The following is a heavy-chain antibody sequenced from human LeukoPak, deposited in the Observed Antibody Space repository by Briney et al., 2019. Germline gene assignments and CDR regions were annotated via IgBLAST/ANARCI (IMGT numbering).Heavy chain of an antibody. D-gene: IGHD3-22*01. CDR1: GASFSGYY. Sequence: SETLSLTCAIYGASFSGYYWSWIRQHPGKGLEWIGYIYYSGSTYYNPSLKSRVTISVDTSKNQFSLKLSSVTAADTAVYYCARNYYDSSGYYRDDAFDIWGQGTMVTVSS. V-gene: IGHV4-31*11. J-gene: IGHJ3*02. CDR3: ARNYYDSSGYYRDDAFDI. CDR2: IYYSGST.